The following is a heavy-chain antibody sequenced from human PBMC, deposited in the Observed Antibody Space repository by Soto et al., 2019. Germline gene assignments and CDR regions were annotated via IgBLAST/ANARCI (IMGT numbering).Heavy chain of an antibody. CDR2: ISYDGSNK. CDR3: AKPRSPYSSSWYPRTDY. V-gene: IGHV3-30*18. Sequence: GGSLRLSCAASGFTFSSYGMHWVRQAPGKGLEWVAVISYDGSNKYYADSVKGRFTISRDNSKNTLYLQMNSLRAEDTAVYYCAKPRSPYSSSWYPRTDYWGQGTLVTVSS. D-gene: IGHD6-13*01. CDR1: GFTFSSYG. J-gene: IGHJ4*02.